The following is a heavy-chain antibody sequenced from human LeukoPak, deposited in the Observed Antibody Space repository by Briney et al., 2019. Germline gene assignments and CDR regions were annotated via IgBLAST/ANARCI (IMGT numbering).Heavy chain of an antibody. D-gene: IGHD3-3*02. CDR3: AKQPFWSAYSGAFDI. CDR1: GFTFSSYA. CDR2: ISGSGGST. J-gene: IGHJ3*02. V-gene: IGHV3-23*01. Sequence: GGSLRLSCAASGFTFSSYAMSWVRQAPGKGLEWVSAISGSGGSTYFADSVEGRFTISRDNSKNTLYLQMNSLRAEDTAVYYCAKQPFWSAYSGAFDIWGLGTVVTVSS.